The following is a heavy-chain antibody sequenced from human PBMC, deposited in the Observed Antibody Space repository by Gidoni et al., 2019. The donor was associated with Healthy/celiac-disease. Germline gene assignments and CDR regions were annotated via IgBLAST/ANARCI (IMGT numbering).Heavy chain of an antibody. CDR1: GFTFSSYA. CDR2: ISYDGSNK. D-gene: IGHD3-22*01. V-gene: IGHV3-30-3*01. CDR3: ARDSSEYYDSSGYWGYFDY. Sequence: QVQLVESGGGVVQPGRSLRLFFAASGFTFSSYAMHWVRQAPGKGLEWVAVISYDGSNKYYADSVKGRFTISRDNSKNTLYLQMNSLRAEDTAVYYCARDSSEYYDSSGYWGYFDYWGQGTLVTVSS. J-gene: IGHJ4*02.